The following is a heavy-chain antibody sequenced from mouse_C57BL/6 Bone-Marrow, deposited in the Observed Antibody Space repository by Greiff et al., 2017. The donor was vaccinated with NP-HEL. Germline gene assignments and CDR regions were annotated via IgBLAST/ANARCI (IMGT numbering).Heavy chain of an antibody. CDR3: ARYPTAQATEGYFDY. J-gene: IGHJ2*01. Sequence: EVQVVESGGGLVQPGGSLSLSCAASGFTFTDYYMSWVRQPPGKALEWLGFIRNKANGYTTEYSASVKGRFTISRDNSQSILYLQMNALRAEDSATYYCARYPTAQATEGYFDYWGQGTTLTVSS. CDR1: GFTFTDYY. D-gene: IGHD3-2*02. CDR2: IRNKANGYTT. V-gene: IGHV7-3*01.